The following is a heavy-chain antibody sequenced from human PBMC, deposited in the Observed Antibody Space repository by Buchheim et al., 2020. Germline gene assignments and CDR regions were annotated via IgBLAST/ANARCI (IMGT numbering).Heavy chain of an antibody. J-gene: IGHJ4*02. Sequence: QVQLVESGGGVVQPGRSLRLSCAASGFTFSSYGMHWVRQAPGKGLEWVAVIWYDGSNKYYADSVKGRFTISRDNSKNTLYLKMNSLRAEDTAVYYCGREGHYDSSGYPTYWGQGTL. CDR2: IWYDGSNK. CDR1: GFTFSSYG. V-gene: IGHV3-33*01. CDR3: GREGHYDSSGYPTY. D-gene: IGHD3-22*01.